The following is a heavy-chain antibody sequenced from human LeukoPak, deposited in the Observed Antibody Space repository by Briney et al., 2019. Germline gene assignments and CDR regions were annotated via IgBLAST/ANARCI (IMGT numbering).Heavy chain of an antibody. CDR2: INPSGGST. CDR3: ARRAQVERRHSQFDY. J-gene: IGHJ4*02. V-gene: IGHV1-46*01. Sequence: GASVKVSCKASGYTFTSYYMHRVRQAPGQGLEWMGIINPSGGSTGYAQKFQGRVTMTRDMSTSTVYMELSSLRSEDTAVFYCARRAQVERRHSQFDYWGQGTLVTVSS. D-gene: IGHD1-1*01. CDR1: GYTFTSYY.